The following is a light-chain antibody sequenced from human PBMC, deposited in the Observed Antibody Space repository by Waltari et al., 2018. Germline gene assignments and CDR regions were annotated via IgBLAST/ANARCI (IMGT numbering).Light chain of an antibody. J-gene: IGKJ1*01. CDR2: APS. V-gene: IGKV1-6*01. CDR1: QGIRND. Sequence: AVQVTQSPSSLSASVGDRVTITCRASQGIRNDLGWYQQKAGKAPKLLMYAPSTLESGVPSRFSGSGSGTGFTRTIRSLQPEDFATYYCLQDYTYPRTFGQGTKVEIK. CDR3: LQDYTYPRT.